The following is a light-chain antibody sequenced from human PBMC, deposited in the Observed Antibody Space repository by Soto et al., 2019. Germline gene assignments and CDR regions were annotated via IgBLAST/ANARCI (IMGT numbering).Light chain of an antibody. J-gene: IGLJ1*01. CDR2: SNN. CDR1: RSSVGSNT. V-gene: IGLV1-44*01. Sequence: QSVLTQPPSASGTPGQRVTISCSGSRSSVGSNTVNWYQHLPGTAPKLLIYSNNHRPSGVPDRFSAAKAGASASLAISGLQSEDEGDYYCAAWDASLGGVYGFGSGTKVTVL. CDR3: AAWDASLGGVYG.